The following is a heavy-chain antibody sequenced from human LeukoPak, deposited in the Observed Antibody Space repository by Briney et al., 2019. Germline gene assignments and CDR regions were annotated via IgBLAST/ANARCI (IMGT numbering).Heavy chain of an antibody. D-gene: IGHD3-22*01. Sequence: GASVKVSCKASGYTFTSYGISWVRQALGQGLEWMGWISAYNGNTNYAQKLQGRVTMTTDTSTSTAYMELRSLRSGDTAVYYCARGSPYYYDSSGLLYYFDYWGQGTLVTVSS. CDR1: GYTFTSYG. V-gene: IGHV1-18*01. CDR3: ARGSPYYYDSSGLLYYFDY. CDR2: ISAYNGNT. J-gene: IGHJ4*02.